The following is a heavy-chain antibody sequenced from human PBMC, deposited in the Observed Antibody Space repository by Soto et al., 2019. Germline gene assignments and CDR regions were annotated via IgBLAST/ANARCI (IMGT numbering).Heavy chain of an antibody. V-gene: IGHV3-33*05. CDR1: GFTFRSYV. J-gene: IGHJ4*02. Sequence: QVQLVESGGGVVQPGTSLRLSCVGSGFTFRSYVIHWVRQAPGKGLEWVALTSYDGSNNFYGDSVKGRFTISRDNSRNIVELQMDSLRLEDTALYYCARWGTTGGLDVWGQGTVVSVSS. CDR2: TSYDGSNN. D-gene: IGHD3-16*01. CDR3: ARWGTTGGLDV.